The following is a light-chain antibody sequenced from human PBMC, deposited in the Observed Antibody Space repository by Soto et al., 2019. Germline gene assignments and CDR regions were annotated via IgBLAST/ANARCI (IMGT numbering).Light chain of an antibody. CDR1: SSNIGSNL. CDR2: SNN. V-gene: IGLV1-47*02. Sequence: QSVLTQPPSASGTPGQRVTIACSGSSSNIGSNLVYWYQQLPGTAPKLLMYSNNQRPSGVPDRFSGSKSGTSASLAISGLRAEDEADYYCATWDDSLSGRVFGGGTKVTVL. J-gene: IGLJ3*02. CDR3: ATWDDSLSGRV.